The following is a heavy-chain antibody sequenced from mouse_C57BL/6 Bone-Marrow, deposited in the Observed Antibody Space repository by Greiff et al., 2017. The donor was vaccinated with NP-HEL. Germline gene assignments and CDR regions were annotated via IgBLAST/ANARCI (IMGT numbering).Heavy chain of an antibody. CDR1: GYTFTSYW. CDR3: ARNDYFYWYVDV. CDR2: IHPNSGST. J-gene: IGHJ1*03. D-gene: IGHD2-4*01. Sequence: VQLQQPGAELVKPGASVKLSCKASGYTFTSYWMHWVKQRPGQGLEWIGMIHPNSGSTNYNEKFKSKATLTVDKSSSTAYMQLSSLTSEDSAVYYCARNDYFYWYVDVWGTGTTVTVSS. V-gene: IGHV1-64*01.